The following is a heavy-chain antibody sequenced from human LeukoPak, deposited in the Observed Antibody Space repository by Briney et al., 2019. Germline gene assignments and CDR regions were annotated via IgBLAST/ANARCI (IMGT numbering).Heavy chain of an antibody. V-gene: IGHV4-31*03. CDR3: AREGPGRGVIGNIDY. D-gene: IGHD3-10*01. Sequence: PSETLSLTCTVSGGSISSGGYYWSWIRQHPGKGLEWIGYIYYSGSTYYNPSLKSRVTISVDTSKNQLSLKLTSVTAADTAVYYCAREGPGRGVIGNIDYWGQGTLVTVSS. CDR1: GGSISSGGYY. CDR2: IYYSGST. J-gene: IGHJ4*02.